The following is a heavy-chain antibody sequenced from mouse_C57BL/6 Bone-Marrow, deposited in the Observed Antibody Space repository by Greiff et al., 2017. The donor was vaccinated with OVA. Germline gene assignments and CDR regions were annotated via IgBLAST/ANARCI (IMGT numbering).Heavy chain of an antibody. D-gene: IGHD1-1*01. CDR3: AREGYGTFFDY. CDR1: GYSFTSYY. J-gene: IGHJ2*01. V-gene: IGHV1-66*01. CDR2: IYPGSGNT. Sequence: QVQLQQSGPELVKPGASVKISCKASGYSFTSYYIHWVQQRPGQGLEWIGWIYPGSGNTKYNEKFKGKATLTADTSSSTAYMQLSSLTSEDSAVYYCAREGYGTFFDYWGQGTTLTVSS.